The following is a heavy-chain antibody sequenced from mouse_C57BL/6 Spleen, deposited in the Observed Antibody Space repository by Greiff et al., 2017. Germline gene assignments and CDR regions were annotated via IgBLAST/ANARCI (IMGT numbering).Heavy chain of an antibody. D-gene: IGHD2-2*01. Sequence: VQLQQPGAELVKPGASVKLSCKASGYTFTSYWMHWVKQRPGQGLEWIGEIDPSGSYTNYNQKFKGKATLAVDTSSSTAYMQLSSLKSEDSAVYYCARGIDYGNDVDDWGQGTTLTVSS. CDR3: ARGIDYGNDVDD. V-gene: IGHV1-50*01. J-gene: IGHJ2*01. CDR2: IDPSGSYT. CDR1: GYTFTSYW.